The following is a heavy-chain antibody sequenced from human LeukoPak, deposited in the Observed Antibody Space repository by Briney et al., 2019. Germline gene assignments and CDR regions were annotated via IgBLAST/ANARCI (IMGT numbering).Heavy chain of an antibody. CDR2: ISAYNGNT. V-gene: IGHV1-18*01. CDR3: ARGSQQLLYSTSYFDY. D-gene: IGHD2-2*02. J-gene: IGHJ4*02. Sequence: ASVKVSCKASGYTFTSYGISWVRQAPGQGLEWMGWISAYNGNTNYAQKLQGRVTMTTDTSTSTAYMELRSLRSDDTAVYYCARGSQQLLYSTSYFDYWGQGTLVTLSS. CDR1: GYTFTSYG.